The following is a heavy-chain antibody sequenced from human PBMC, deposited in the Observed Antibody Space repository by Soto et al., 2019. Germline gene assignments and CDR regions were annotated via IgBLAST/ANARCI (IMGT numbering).Heavy chain of an antibody. V-gene: IGHV3-21*01. D-gene: IGHD3-22*01. J-gene: IGHJ4*02. Sequence: GGSLRLSCAASGFTFSSYSMTWVRQAPGKGLEWVSSVSSSSAYINYADSVKGRFTISRDNAKNSLYLQMNNLRVEDTAVYFFARDFRFTYNFDSSSSGIDYWGQGTLVTVSS. CDR1: GFTFSSYS. CDR3: ARDFRFTYNFDSSSSGIDY. CDR2: VSSSSAYI.